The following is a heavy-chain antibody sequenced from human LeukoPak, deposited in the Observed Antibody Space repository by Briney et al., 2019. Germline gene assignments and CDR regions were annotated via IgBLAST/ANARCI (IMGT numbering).Heavy chain of an antibody. CDR2: IYPGDSDT. J-gene: IGHJ5*02. CDR3: ARPTGISRGWFDP. Sequence: GESLKISCKGSGYSFTSYWIGWVRQMPGRGLEWMGIIYPGDSDTRYSPSFQGQVTIPADKSISTAYLRWSSLKASDTAMYYCARPTGISRGWFDPWGQGTLVTVSS. D-gene: IGHD2-15*01. V-gene: IGHV5-51*01. CDR1: GYSFTSYW.